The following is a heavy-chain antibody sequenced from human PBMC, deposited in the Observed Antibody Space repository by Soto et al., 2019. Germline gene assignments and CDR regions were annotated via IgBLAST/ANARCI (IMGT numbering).Heavy chain of an antibody. CDR3: ARAYYYDRAEYFQH. J-gene: IGHJ1*01. Sequence: SETLSLTCAVYGGSFSGYYWSWIRQPPGKGLEWIGEINHSGSTYYNPSLKSRVTISVDTSKNQFSLKLSSVTAADTAVYYCARAYYYDRAEYFQHWGQGTLVTVSS. V-gene: IGHV4-34*09. D-gene: IGHD3-10*02. CDR2: INHSGST. CDR1: GGSFSGYY.